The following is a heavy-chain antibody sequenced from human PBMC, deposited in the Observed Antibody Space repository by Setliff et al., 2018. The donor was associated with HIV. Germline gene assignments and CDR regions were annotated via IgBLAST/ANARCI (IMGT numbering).Heavy chain of an antibody. V-gene: IGHV4-4*07. CDR2: IYSPIIST. D-gene: IGHD3-10*01. CDR1: GDSISGYY. CDR3: ARAQMHRGVVAWSLYYFDY. J-gene: IGHJ4*02. Sequence: SETLSLTCTVSGDSISGYYWSWIRQPAGKGLEWIGRIYSPIISTNYNPSLKSRVTMSVDTSKNQFSLRLNSVTSADTAVYYCARAQMHRGVVAWSLYYFDYWGQGALVTVSS.